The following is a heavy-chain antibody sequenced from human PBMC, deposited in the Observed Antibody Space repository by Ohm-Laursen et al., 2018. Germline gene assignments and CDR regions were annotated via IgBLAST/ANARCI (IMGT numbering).Heavy chain of an antibody. V-gene: IGHV3-9*01. CDR2: ISWNSGSI. D-gene: IGHD3-9*01. J-gene: IGHJ4*02. Sequence: RSLRLSCSASGFTFDDYAMHWVRQAPGKGLEWVSGISWNSGSIGYADSVKGRFTISRDNAKNSLYLQMNSLRAEDTALYYCAKDNAGYFDWSFDYWGQGTLVTVSS. CDR3: AKDNAGYFDWSFDY. CDR1: GFTFDDYA.